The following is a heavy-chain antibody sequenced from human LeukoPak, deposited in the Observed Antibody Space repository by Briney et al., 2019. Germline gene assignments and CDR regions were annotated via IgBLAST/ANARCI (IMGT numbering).Heavy chain of an antibody. V-gene: IGHV4-34*01. CDR1: GGSFSGYY. CDR3: ARGPSNYYDSSGYYYAITYFDY. D-gene: IGHD3-22*01. J-gene: IGHJ4*02. CDR2: INHSGST. Sequence: SETLSLTCAVHGGSFSGYYWSWIRQPPGKGLEWIGEINHSGSTNYNPSLKSRVTISVDTSKNQFSLKLSSVTAADTAVYYCARGPSNYYDSSGYYYAITYFDYWGQGTLVTVSS.